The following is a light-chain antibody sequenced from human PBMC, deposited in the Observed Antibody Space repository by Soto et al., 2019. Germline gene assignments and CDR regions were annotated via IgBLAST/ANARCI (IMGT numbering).Light chain of an antibody. Sequence: DIQMTQSPSTLSASVGDRVSLTCRASQSVSSWLAWYQQKPGKASKLLIYDPSTLEPGVPSKFRGSGSQTKLTLNITALQTYDFASCFSQQYNTVGITFGPGTTVDV. V-gene: IGKV1-5*01. CDR2: DPS. J-gene: IGKJ3*01. CDR3: QQYNTVGIT. CDR1: QSVSSW.